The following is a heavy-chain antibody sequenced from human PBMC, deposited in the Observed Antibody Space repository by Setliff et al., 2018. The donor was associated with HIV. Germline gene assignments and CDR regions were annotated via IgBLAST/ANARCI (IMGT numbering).Heavy chain of an antibody. J-gene: IGHJ4*02. D-gene: IGHD3-3*01. Sequence: SETLSLTCAVYGASLSPYFWHWIRQSPGKGLEWIGEISHNGGFNYSPSLESRLTMSVDTPRNQVSLNLSAVTAADTAIYYCVRSANFYTPRKRIFDYWGQGMSVTVSS. CDR2: ISHNGGF. CDR3: VRSANFYTPRKRIFDY. CDR1: GASLSPYF. V-gene: IGHV4-34*01.